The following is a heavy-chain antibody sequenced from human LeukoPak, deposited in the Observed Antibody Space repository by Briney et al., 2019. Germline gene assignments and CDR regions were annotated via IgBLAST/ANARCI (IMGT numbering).Heavy chain of an antibody. D-gene: IGHD1-7*01. Sequence: SETLSLTCAVYGGSFSGYYWSWIRQPPGKGLEWIGEINHSGSTNYNPSLKSRVTMSVDTSKNQFSLKLSSVTAADTAVYYCASTHNWNYASGAFDIWGQGTMVTVSS. CDR3: ASTHNWNYASGAFDI. J-gene: IGHJ3*02. CDR1: GGSFSGYY. V-gene: IGHV4-34*01. CDR2: INHSGST.